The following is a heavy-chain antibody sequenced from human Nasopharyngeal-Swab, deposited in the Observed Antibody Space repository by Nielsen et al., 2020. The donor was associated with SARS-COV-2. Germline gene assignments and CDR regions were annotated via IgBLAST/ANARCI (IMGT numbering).Heavy chain of an antibody. D-gene: IGHD1-7*01. CDR2: IDPSDSYT. CDR3: ARFSSGTIPSVDY. V-gene: IGHV5-10-1*01. Sequence: GESLKISCKGSGNSFTSYWISWVRQMPGKGLEWMGRIDPSDSYTNYSPSFQGHVTISADKSISTAYLQWSSLKASDTAMYYCARFSSGTIPSVDYWGQGTLVTVSS. CDR1: GNSFTSYW. J-gene: IGHJ4*02.